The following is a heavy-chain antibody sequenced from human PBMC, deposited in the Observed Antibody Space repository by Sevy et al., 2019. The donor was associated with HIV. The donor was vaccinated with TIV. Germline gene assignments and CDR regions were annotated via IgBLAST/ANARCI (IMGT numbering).Heavy chain of an antibody. V-gene: IGHV3-48*03. CDR3: ARAPTTVTTGDY. D-gene: IGHD4-17*01. CDR1: GFTFSSYE. Sequence: GGSLRLSCAASGFTFSSYEMNWVRHAPGKGLEWVSYISSSGSTIYYADSVKGRFTISRDNAKNSLYLQMNSLRAEDTAVYYCARAPTTVTTGDYWGQGTLVTVSS. J-gene: IGHJ4*02. CDR2: ISSSGSTI.